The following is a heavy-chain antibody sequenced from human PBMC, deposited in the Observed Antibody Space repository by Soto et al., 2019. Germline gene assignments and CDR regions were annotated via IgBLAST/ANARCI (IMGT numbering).Heavy chain of an antibody. CDR1: GFTVSSNY. V-gene: IGHV3-53*01. J-gene: IGHJ4*02. CDR3: ARDGGDNWNDEWSFDY. Sequence: EVQLVESGGGLIQPGGSLRLSCAASGFTVSSNYMSWVRQAPGKGLEWVSVIYSGGSTYYADSVKGRFTISRDNSKNTLELQMKSLRAEDTAVYYCARDGGDNWNDEWSFDYWGQGTLVTVSS. CDR2: IYSGGST. D-gene: IGHD1-20*01.